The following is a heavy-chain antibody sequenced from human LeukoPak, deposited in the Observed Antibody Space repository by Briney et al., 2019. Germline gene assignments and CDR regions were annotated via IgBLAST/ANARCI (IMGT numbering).Heavy chain of an antibody. Sequence: ASVKVSCKASGYTFTGYYMHWVRQAPGQGLEWMGWINPNSGGTNYAQKFQGRVTMTRDTSISTAYMELSRLRSDDTAVYYCARVQGLDYGDYRGIIDYWGQGTLVTVSS. CDR2: INPNSGGT. CDR1: GYTFTGYY. V-gene: IGHV1-2*02. D-gene: IGHD4-17*01. CDR3: ARVQGLDYGDYRGIIDY. J-gene: IGHJ4*02.